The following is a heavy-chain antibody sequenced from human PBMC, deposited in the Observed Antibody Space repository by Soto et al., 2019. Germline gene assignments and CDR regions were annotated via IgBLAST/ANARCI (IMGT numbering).Heavy chain of an antibody. CDR2: ISWNSGSI. D-gene: IGHD3-10*01. J-gene: IGHJ3*02. Sequence: GGSLRLSCAASGFTFDDYAMHWVRRAPGKGLEWVSGISWNSGSIGYADSVKGRFTIARDNAKNSLYLQMNSLRAEDTALYYCAKEVMWGSTGPMVRGVIGAFDIWGQGTMVTVSS. CDR1: GFTFDDYA. CDR3: AKEVMWGSTGPMVRGVIGAFDI. V-gene: IGHV3-9*01.